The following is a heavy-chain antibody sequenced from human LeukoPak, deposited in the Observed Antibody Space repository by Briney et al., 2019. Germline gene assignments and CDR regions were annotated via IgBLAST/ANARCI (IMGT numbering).Heavy chain of an antibody. V-gene: IGHV3-21*01. Sequence: GGSLRLSCAASGFTFSSYSMNWVRQAPGKGLEWVSSISSSSSYIYYADSVKGRFTISRDNATNSLYLQMNSLRAEDTAVYYCARLPYAYSSGWSWGQGTLVTVSS. CDR1: GFTFSSYS. CDR2: ISSSSSYI. J-gene: IGHJ5*02. CDR3: ARLPYAYSSGWS. D-gene: IGHD6-19*01.